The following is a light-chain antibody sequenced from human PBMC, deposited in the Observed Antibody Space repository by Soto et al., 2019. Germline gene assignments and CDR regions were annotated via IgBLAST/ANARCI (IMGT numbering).Light chain of an antibody. CDR3: QQYSTSPIT. CDR1: QSDFRSSYNRNY. CDR2: WAS. V-gene: IGKV4-1*01. Sequence: AMSQPLLSLAVSLGERATINCKSSQSDFRSSYNRNYLAWYQQKPGQPPKLLIYWASTRQSGVPDRFSGSGSGTDFTLTISSLQAEDVAVYYCQQYSTSPITFGQGTRLEIK. J-gene: IGKJ5*01.